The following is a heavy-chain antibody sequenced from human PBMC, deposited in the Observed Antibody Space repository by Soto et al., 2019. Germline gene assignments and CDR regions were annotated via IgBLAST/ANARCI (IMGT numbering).Heavy chain of an antibody. CDR2: INHSGST. D-gene: IGHD3-3*01. V-gene: IGHV4-34*01. CDR3: ARGRGSTYYDFWSGYNWFDP. Sequence: SETLSLTSAVYGGSFSGYYWSWIRQPPGKGLEWIGEINHSGSTNYNPSLKSRVTISVDTSKNQFSLKLSSVTAADTAVYYCARGRGSTYYDFWSGYNWFDPWGQGTLVTVSS. J-gene: IGHJ5*02. CDR1: GGSFSGYY.